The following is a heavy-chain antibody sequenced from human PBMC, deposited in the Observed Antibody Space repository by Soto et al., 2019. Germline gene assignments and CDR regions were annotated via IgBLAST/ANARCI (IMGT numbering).Heavy chain of an antibody. CDR2: INHSGNT. CDR1: CKSLSGYY. J-gene: IGHJ4*02. V-gene: IGHV4-34*01. Sequence: QVQLQQWCAGLWKPSETLSRTCAVYCKSLSGYYWSWIRHPPGKSLAWFGEINHSGNTNYNPSLKSRVTISVDTSKNQLFLNLSSVTAADTAMYYCARHHVRGRTIAGAAEFWGQGTLVTVSS. CDR3: ARHHVRGRTIAGAAEF. D-gene: IGHD1-26*01.